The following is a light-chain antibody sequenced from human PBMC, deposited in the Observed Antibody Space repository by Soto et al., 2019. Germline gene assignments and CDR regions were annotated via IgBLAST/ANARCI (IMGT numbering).Light chain of an antibody. CDR2: AAS. CDR1: QGIRTW. V-gene: IGKV1D-16*01. CDR3: QQYGSSPRT. Sequence: DIQMTQSPSTLSASVGDRVTITCRASQGIRTWLAWYQQKPGKATKVLIYAASSLQSGVPSRFSGSGSGTDFTLTISSLEPEDFAVYYCQQYGSSPRTFGQGTKV. J-gene: IGKJ1*01.